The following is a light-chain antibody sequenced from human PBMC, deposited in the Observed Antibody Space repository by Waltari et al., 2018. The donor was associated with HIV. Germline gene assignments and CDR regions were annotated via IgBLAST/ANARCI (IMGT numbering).Light chain of an antibody. CDR1: NSNVENNY. CDR3: GTWDSSLNLYV. J-gene: IGLJ1*01. Sequence: QSILTQPPSVSAAPGQKVSFSCSGGNSNVENNYVSWYQQVPGKAPRLHIYDKEKRPSGIPHRFSASKAGMSATLDITGRQIGDEADYYCGTWDSSLNLYVFGPGTTVAVL. V-gene: IGLV1-51*01. CDR2: DKE.